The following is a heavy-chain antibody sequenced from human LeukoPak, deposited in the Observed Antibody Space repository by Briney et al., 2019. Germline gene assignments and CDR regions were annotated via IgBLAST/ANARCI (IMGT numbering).Heavy chain of an antibody. CDR2: ISSSGSTV. D-gene: IGHD3-10*01. CDR1: GFTFSSYE. CDR3: VKDRTGTYTLDY. Sequence: PGGSLRLSCAASGFTFSSYEMNWVRQAPGKGLEWVSYISSSGSTVYYADSVKGRFTISRDNSKNTLNLQMNSLRAEDTAVYYCVKDRTGTYTLDYWGQGTLDTVSS. J-gene: IGHJ4*02. V-gene: IGHV3-48*03.